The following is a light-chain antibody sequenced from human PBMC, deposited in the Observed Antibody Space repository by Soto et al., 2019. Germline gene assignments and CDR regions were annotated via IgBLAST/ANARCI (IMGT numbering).Light chain of an antibody. V-gene: IGKV1-39*01. CDR1: QSISSY. CDR2: TSS. CDR3: QQTFSFPLT. J-gene: IGKJ4*01. Sequence: DIPMTQSPSSLSASVGDRVTITCRASQSISSYLHWYQQKPGKAPNLLIYTSSSLQSGVPSRFSGRGSGTDFTLTISSLQPEDFATYFCQQTFSFPLTFGGGTKVEFK.